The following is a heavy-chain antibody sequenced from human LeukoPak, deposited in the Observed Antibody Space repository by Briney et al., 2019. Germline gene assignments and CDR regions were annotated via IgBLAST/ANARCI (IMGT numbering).Heavy chain of an antibody. CDR1: GFTFSTYA. Sequence: GGSLRLSCAASGFTFSTYAMSWVRQAPGKGLEWVSTISGGGGSTYYADSVKGRFTISRDSSKNTLFLHMNTLRAEDTAIYYCAKDRTVGASYWYLDLWGRGTLVTVSS. J-gene: IGHJ2*01. CDR2: ISGGGGST. D-gene: IGHD1-26*01. V-gene: IGHV3-23*01. CDR3: AKDRTVGASYWYLDL.